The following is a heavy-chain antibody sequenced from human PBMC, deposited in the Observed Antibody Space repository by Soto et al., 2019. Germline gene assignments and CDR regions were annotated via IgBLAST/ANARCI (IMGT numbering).Heavy chain of an antibody. CDR3: ARRIGGYYYGMDV. CDR1: GYSFSNYW. V-gene: IGHV5-51*01. J-gene: IGHJ6*02. D-gene: IGHD2-15*01. CDR2: IYLGDSDT. Sequence: GESLKISCKGSGYSFSNYWIGWVRQMPGKGLEWMGIIYLGDSDTRYSPSFQGQVTISADKSINTAHLQWSSLKPSDTAIYYCARRIGGYYYGMDVWGQGTTVTVSS.